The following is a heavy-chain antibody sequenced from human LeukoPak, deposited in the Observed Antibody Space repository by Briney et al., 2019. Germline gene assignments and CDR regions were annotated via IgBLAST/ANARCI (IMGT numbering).Heavy chain of an antibody. V-gene: IGHV1-2*02. CDR1: GYMFTGYY. CDR3: ARDLTRRNWFDP. J-gene: IGHJ5*02. Sequence: ASVKVSCKASGYMFTGYYMHWVRQAPGQGLEWMGWINPNSGGTNYAQKFQGRVTMTRDTSISTAYMDLNRLRSDDTAVYYCARDLTRRNWFDPWGQGTLVTVSS. CDR2: INPNSGGT.